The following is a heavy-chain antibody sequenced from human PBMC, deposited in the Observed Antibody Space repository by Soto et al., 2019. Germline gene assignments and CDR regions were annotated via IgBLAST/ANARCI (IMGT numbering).Heavy chain of an antibody. Sequence: SEPLSLTCTGSGFSISCSGYYWFWIRPPRCKGLDEVVTIYYRGSTYSNSSLKSRVTISVDTSKNQFSLKLSSVTAADTAIYYCARHYGAFDPWGQGTLVTVSS. CDR1: GFSISCSGYY. V-gene: IGHV4-39*01. D-gene: IGHD4-17*01. CDR2: IYYRGST. CDR3: ARHYGAFDP. J-gene: IGHJ5*02.